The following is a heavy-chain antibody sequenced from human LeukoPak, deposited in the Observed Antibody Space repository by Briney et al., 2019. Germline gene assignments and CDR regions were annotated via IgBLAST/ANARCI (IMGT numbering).Heavy chain of an antibody. D-gene: IGHD3-3*01. V-gene: IGHV3-30*02. CDR1: GFTFRKYG. CDR3: ARDRSISGVVTLDY. Sequence: GGSLRLSCAASGFTFRKYGMHWVRQAPGKVLEWVTFIRNDGSDKYYADSVKGRFTISRDNAKNSVYLQMNSLRAEDTAVYYCARDRSISGVVTLDYWGQGTLVTVSS. J-gene: IGHJ4*02. CDR2: IRNDGSDK.